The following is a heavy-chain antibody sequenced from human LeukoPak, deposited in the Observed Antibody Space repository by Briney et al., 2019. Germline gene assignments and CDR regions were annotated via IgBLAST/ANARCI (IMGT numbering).Heavy chain of an antibody. V-gene: IGHV3-30*03. Sequence: GGSLRLSCAASGFTFSSYGMHWVRQAPGKGLEWVAVISYDGSNKYYADSVKGRFTISRDNSKNTLYLQMNSLRAEDTAVYYCAGDLPHWGQGTLVTVSS. J-gene: IGHJ4*02. CDR2: ISYDGSNK. CDR1: GFTFSSYG. CDR3: AGDLPH.